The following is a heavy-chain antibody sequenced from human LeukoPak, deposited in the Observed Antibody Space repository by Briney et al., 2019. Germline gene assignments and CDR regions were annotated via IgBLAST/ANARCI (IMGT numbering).Heavy chain of an antibody. Sequence: ASVKVSCKASGGTFSSYAISWVRQAPGQGLEWMGGIIPIFGTANYAQKFQGRVTITADGSTSTAYMELSSLRSEDTAVYYCARDIVVVPAAIPRSWFDPCGQGTLVTVSS. V-gene: IGHV1-69*13. D-gene: IGHD2-2*01. J-gene: IGHJ5*02. CDR3: ARDIVVVPAAIPRSWFDP. CDR2: IIPIFGTA. CDR1: GGTFSSYA.